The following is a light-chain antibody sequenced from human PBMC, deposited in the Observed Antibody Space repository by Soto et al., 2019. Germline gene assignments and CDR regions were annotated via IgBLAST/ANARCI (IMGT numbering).Light chain of an antibody. CDR3: RQRYNWPLT. J-gene: IGKJ4*01. CDR2: DAS. Sequence: IVLTQSPATLSLSPGERATLSCKASQSISNSLGWFQKKPGQAPRLLIDDASNRDTGIPARFTGSGSGSDFTLTISSLEPEDFGVYYCRQRYNWPLTFGGGTKVDIK. CDR1: QSISNS. V-gene: IGKV3-11*01.